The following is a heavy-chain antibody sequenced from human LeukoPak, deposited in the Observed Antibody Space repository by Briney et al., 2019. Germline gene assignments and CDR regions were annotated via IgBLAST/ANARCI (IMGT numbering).Heavy chain of an antibody. CDR2: ISSSSSYI. J-gene: IGHJ5*02. V-gene: IGHV3-21*01. D-gene: IGHD3-10*01. CDR1: GFTFSSYS. Sequence: GGSLRLSCAASGFTFSSYSMNWVRQAPGKGLEWVSSISSSSSYIYYADSVKGRFTISRDNAKNPLYLQMNSLSAEDTAVYYCARDPKDGFGEFGEFDPWGQGTLVTVSS. CDR3: ARDPKDGFGEFGEFDP.